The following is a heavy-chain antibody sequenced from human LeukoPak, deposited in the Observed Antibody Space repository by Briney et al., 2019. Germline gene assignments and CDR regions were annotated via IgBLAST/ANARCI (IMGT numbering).Heavy chain of an antibody. CDR1: GGSISNYY. D-gene: IGHD3-10*01. CDR3: ARMKGISYFDY. Sequence: SETLSLTCTVSGGSISNYYWSWVRQPPVKGLEWIGYIYYSGSTNYNPSLKSRVTISVDTSKNQFSLKLSSVTAADTALYYCARMKGISYFDYWGQGTLVTVSS. V-gene: IGHV4-59*08. J-gene: IGHJ4*02. CDR2: IYYSGST.